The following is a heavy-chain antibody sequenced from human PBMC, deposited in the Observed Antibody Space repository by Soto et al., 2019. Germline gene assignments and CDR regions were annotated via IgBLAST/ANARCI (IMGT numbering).Heavy chain of an antibody. CDR3: AKGASRDGYS. V-gene: IGHV3-23*01. CDR1: GFTATSPG. CDR2: ITGEGYTT. D-gene: IGHD2-21*01. J-gene: IGHJ5*02. Sequence: ESLRLSFAASGFTATSPGMTWVRQAPGKGLERGSSITGEGYTTFYAFSVKGLFSISTENPNNSLFLHLNSLRGAETAISYRAKGASRDGYSWCQGTLVTVSS.